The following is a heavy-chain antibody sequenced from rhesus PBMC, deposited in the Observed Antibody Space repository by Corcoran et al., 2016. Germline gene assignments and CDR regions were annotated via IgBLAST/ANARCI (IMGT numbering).Heavy chain of an antibody. V-gene: IGHV4-122*02. Sequence: QVQLQESGPGLVKPSETLSLTCAVSGGSISSSYYYWSCIRKAPGKGLEWIGYISYSGRTSYRPSPKSRGNISRDTSKNQVSLKLSSVTAADTAVYYCARHYGSYDDWCQGVLVTVSS. CDR2: ISYSGRT. J-gene: IGHJ4*01. CDR3: ARHYGSYDD. CDR1: GGSISSSYYY. D-gene: IGHD4-4*01.